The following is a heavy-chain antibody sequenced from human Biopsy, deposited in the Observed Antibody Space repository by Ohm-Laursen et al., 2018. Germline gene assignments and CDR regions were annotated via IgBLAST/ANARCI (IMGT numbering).Heavy chain of an antibody. J-gene: IGHJ6*02. CDR2: IYSDGNT. CDR3: ARDMSHLYGLDV. D-gene: IGHD2-2*02. V-gene: IGHV3-53*01. Sequence: SLRLSCAASGFTVSDNHISWIRQAPGKGLQWVSLIYSDGNTYYADSVKGRFTISRDNPKNTLYLQMNSLRVEDTAVYYCARDMSHLYGLDVWGQGTTVTVSS. CDR1: GFTVSDNH.